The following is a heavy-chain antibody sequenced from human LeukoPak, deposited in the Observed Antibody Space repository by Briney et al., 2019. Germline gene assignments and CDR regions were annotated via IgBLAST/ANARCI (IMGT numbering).Heavy chain of an antibody. J-gene: IGHJ4*02. CDR1: GGSISGSSYD. D-gene: IGHD3-10*01. CDR3: ASHYGP. V-gene: IGHV4-39*01. CDR2: IDYSGST. Sequence: SETLSLTCTVSGGSISGSSYDWGWSRQPPGKGLEWIWSIDYSGSTYYNPSLKSRVTISVDTSTNQYSLKLNSLTATDTAVYYCASHYGPWGQGTLVTVSS.